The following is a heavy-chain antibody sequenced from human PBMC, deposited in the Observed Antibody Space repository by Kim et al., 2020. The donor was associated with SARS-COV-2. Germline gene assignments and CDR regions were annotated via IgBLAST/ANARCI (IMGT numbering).Heavy chain of an antibody. J-gene: IGHJ4*02. CDR1: GGSFSGYY. CDR3: ARRPEGGGYSGSFDY. Sequence: SETLSLTCAVYGGSFSGYYWSWICQPPGKGLEWIGEINHSGSTNYNPSLKSRVTISVDTSKNQFSLKLSSVTAADTAVYYCARRPEGGGYSGSFDYWGQGTLVTVSS. D-gene: IGHD1-26*01. CDR2: INHSGST. V-gene: IGHV4-34*01.